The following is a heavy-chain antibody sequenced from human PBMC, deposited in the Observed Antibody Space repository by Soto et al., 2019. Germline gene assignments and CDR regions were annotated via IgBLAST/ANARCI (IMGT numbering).Heavy chain of an antibody. V-gene: IGHV3-23*01. J-gene: IGHJ4*02. D-gene: IGHD3-10*01. Sequence: PGGSLRLSCAASGFTFSSYDMSWVRQAPGKGLEWVSAISGSGGSTYYADSVKGRFTISRDNSKNTLYLQMNSLRAEDTAVYYCAKSDGSGSYPLAFDYWGQGTLVTVSS. CDR3: AKSDGSGSYPLAFDY. CDR1: GFTFSSYD. CDR2: ISGSGGST.